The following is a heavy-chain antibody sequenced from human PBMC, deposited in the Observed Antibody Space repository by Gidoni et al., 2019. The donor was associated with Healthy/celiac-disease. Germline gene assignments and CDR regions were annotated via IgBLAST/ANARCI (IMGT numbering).Heavy chain of an antibody. Sequence: QVQLVQSGAEVKKPGASVKVSCKASGYPSTSYDINWVRQATGQGLEWMGWMNPNSGNTGYAQKFQGRVTMTRNTSISTAYMELSSLRSEDTAVYYCAVTIIAAAGFGFDPWGQGTLVTVSS. CDR3: AVTIIAAAGFGFDP. CDR1: GYPSTSYD. V-gene: IGHV1-8*01. D-gene: IGHD6-13*01. J-gene: IGHJ5*02. CDR2: MNPNSGNT.